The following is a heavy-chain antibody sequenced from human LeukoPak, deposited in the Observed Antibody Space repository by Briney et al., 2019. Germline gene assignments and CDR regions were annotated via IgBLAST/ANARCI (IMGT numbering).Heavy chain of an antibody. D-gene: IGHD3-10*01. Sequence: SGGSLRLSCAASGFTFSDYYMSWIRQAPGKGLEWVSYISSSGSTIYYADSVKGRFTISRDKSKNTLYLQMNSLRAEDTAVYYCASFPPYMVRTDAFDIWGQGTMVTVSS. J-gene: IGHJ3*02. CDR2: ISSSGSTI. CDR3: ASFPPYMVRTDAFDI. V-gene: IGHV3-11*04. CDR1: GFTFSDYY.